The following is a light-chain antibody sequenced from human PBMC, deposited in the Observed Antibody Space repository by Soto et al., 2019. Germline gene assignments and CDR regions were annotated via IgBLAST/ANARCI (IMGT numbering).Light chain of an antibody. CDR1: QSVSSNY. CDR3: QQYGSSPFT. CDR2: GSS. V-gene: IGKV3-20*01. Sequence: EIVLTQSPDTLSLSPGVRATLSCRASQSVSSNYVAWYQQKPGQAPRLLTHGSSSRATGIPDRFSGRGFGTDFTLVISRLEPEDFAVYYCQQYGSSPFTFGQGTKLEIK. J-gene: IGKJ2*01.